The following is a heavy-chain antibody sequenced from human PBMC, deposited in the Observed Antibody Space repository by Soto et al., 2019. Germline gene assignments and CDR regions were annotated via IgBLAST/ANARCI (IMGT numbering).Heavy chain of an antibody. J-gene: IGHJ4*02. D-gene: IGHD3-10*01. CDR1: GFSLSDYAVG. CDR3: AHAAFGEFVGSFGY. Sequence: SGPTLVNPTQTLTLTCTFSGFSLSDYAVGVGWIRQPPGKALEWLALVYWDEDKRYNIFLRTRLAITKDTSKNQVVLTMTNMDPVDTATYYCAHAAFGEFVGSFGYWGQGTLVTVSS. V-gene: IGHV2-5*02. CDR2: VYWDEDK.